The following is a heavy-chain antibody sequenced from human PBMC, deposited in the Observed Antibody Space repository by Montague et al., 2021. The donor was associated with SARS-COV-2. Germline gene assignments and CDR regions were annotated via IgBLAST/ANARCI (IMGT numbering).Heavy chain of an antibody. CDR2: ISTSSSNI. V-gene: IGHV3-48*02. Sequence: SLRLSCEASGFPFSSFNMNWVRQAPGKGLEWVSFISTSSSNIYYADSVRGRFTISRDKAKNSLYLQMNSLRDEDTAVYYCARERGDYGADGGFDFWGQGTLVTVSS. CDR1: GFPFSSFN. J-gene: IGHJ4*02. CDR3: ARERGDYGADGGFDF. D-gene: IGHD3-10*01.